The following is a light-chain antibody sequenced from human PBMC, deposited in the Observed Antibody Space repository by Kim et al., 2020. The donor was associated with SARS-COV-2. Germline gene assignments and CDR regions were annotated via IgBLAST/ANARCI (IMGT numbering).Light chain of an antibody. CDR2: QDS. CDR1: KLGDKY. CDR3: QARDSSTAV. V-gene: IGLV3-1*01. Sequence: SYELTQPPSVSVSPGQTASITCSGDKLGDKYAWWYQQRPGQSPVLVIYQDSKRPSGIPERFSGSNSGNTATLTISGTQAMDEADYYCQARDSSTAVFGGGTQLAVL. J-gene: IGLJ3*02.